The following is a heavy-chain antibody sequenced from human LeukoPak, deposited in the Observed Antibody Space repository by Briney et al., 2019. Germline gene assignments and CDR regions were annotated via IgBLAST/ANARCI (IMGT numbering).Heavy chain of an antibody. CDR3: ARTGYCSSTSCYTASRPYYYYMDV. Sequence: SETLSLTCTVSGGSISSYYWSWIRQPPGKGLEWIGYIYYSGSTNYNPSLKSRVTISVDTSKNQFSLKLSSVTAADTAVYYCARTGYCSSTSCYTASRPYYYYMDVWGKGTTVTVSS. V-gene: IGHV4-59*01. J-gene: IGHJ6*03. CDR1: GGSISSYY. CDR2: IYYSGST. D-gene: IGHD2-2*02.